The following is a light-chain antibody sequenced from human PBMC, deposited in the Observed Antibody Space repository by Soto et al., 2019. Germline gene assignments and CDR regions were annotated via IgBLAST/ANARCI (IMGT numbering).Light chain of an antibody. V-gene: IGKV3-15*01. Sequence: EIVLTQSPGTLSLSPGERATLSCRASQSVSSSYLAWYQQKPGQAPRLLIYGASTRATGIPARFSGSGSVTEFTLTISSLQSEDFAVYYCQQYNDWPTFGTGTKVDIK. CDR1: QSVSSSY. CDR3: QQYNDWPT. CDR2: GAS. J-gene: IGKJ3*01.